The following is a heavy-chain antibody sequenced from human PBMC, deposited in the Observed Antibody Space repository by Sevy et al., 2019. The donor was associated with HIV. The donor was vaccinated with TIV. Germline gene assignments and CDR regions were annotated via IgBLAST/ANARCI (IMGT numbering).Heavy chain of an antibody. D-gene: IGHD3-3*01. J-gene: IGHJ5*02. CDR1: GFTFSSYE. CDR2: ISSSGSTI. V-gene: IGHV3-48*03. Sequence: GGSLRLSCAASGFTFSSYEMNWVRQAPGKGLEWVSYISSSGSTIYYADSVKGRFTISRDNAKNSLYLQMNSLRAEDTAVYYCARDPPVGVLRFLELSRPREFDPWGQGTLVTVSS. CDR3: ARDPPVGVLRFLELSRPREFDP.